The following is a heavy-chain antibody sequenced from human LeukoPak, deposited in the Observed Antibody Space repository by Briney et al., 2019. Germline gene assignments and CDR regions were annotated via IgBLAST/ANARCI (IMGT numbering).Heavy chain of an antibody. CDR3: AKYSGNTLLRPFDY. CDR2: ISGSGGST. J-gene: IGHJ4*02. CDR1: GFTFSSYA. Sequence: PGGSLRLSCAASGFTFSSYAMSWVRQAPGKGLEWVSAISGSGGSTYYADSVKGRLTISRDNSKNTLYLQMNSLRAEDTALYYCAKYSGNTLLRPFDYWGQGTLVTVSS. D-gene: IGHD3-3*01. V-gene: IGHV3-23*01.